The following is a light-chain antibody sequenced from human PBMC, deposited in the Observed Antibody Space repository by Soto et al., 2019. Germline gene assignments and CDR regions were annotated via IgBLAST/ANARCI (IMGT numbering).Light chain of an antibody. CDR3: SSYTSSTTVV. Sequence: QSALTQPASVSGSPGQSITISCTGTSSDVGGYKYVSWYQHHPGKAPKLMIYEVSYRPSGISNRFSGSKPGNTASLTISGLQAEDEADYYCSSYTSSTTVVFGGGTKLTVL. J-gene: IGLJ2*01. CDR1: SSDVGGYKY. V-gene: IGLV2-14*01. CDR2: EVS.